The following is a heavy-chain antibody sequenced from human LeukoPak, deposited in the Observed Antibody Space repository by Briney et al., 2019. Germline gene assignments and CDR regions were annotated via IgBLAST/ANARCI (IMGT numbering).Heavy chain of an antibody. Sequence: GASVKVSCKASGGTFSSYAISWVRQAPGQGLEWMGGIIPIFGTANYAQKFQGRVTITADESTSTAYRELSSLRSEDTAVYYCARKAIVGAPFDYGGQGTLVIVSS. V-gene: IGHV1-69*01. CDR3: ARKAIVGAPFDY. D-gene: IGHD1-26*01. CDR2: IIPIFGTA. CDR1: GGTFSSYA. J-gene: IGHJ4*02.